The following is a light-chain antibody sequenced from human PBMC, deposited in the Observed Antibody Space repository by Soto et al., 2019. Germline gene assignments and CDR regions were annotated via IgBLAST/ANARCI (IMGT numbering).Light chain of an antibody. CDR1: QSINSAH. CDR3: QHYDGSPLT. J-gene: IGKJ4*01. CDR2: GAS. Sequence: EVVLTQSPGTLSLSPGERGTLSCRASQSINSAHLVWYQQKPGQAPRLLIYGASSRATGIPDRFSGSGSGTDFTLTISRMEPADSAVYYCQHYDGSPLTFGGGTKVELK. V-gene: IGKV3-20*01.